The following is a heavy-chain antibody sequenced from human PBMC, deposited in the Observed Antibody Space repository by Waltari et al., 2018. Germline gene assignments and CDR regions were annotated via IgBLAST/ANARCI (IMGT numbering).Heavy chain of an antibody. CDR3: AREVVGGATDDAFDI. J-gene: IGHJ3*02. Sequence: EVQLVESGGGLVKPGGSLRLSCAASGFTFSSYSMHWVRQAPGKGLEWVSSISSSSSYIYYADSVKGRFTISRDNAKNSLYLQMNSLRAEDTAVYYCAREVVGGATDDAFDIWGQGTMVTVSS. D-gene: IGHD1-26*01. CDR1: GFTFSSYS. V-gene: IGHV3-21*01. CDR2: ISSSSSYI.